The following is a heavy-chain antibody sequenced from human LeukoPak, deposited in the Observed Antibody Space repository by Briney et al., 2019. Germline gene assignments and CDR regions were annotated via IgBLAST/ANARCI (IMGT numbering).Heavy chain of an antibody. D-gene: IGHD3-10*01. V-gene: IGHV3-30-3*01. CDR2: ISYDGSNK. CDR3: AKDYRITMVRGVTLAWFDP. CDR1: GFTFSSYA. Sequence: GRSLRLSCAASGFTFSSYAMHWVRQAPGKGLEWVAVISYDGSNKYYADSVKGRFTISRDNSKNTLYLQMNSLRAEDTAVYYCAKDYRITMVRGVTLAWFDPWGQGTLVTVSS. J-gene: IGHJ5*02.